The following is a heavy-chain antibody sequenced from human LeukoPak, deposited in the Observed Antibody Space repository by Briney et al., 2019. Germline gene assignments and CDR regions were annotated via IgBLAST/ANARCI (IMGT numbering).Heavy chain of an antibody. CDR2: MSPNSGDT. CDR3: ARGPPNWGYDY. J-gene: IGHJ4*02. CDR1: GYTFTSYD. V-gene: IGHV1-8*01. D-gene: IGHD7-27*01. Sequence: ASVKVSCKASGYTFTSYDFNWVRQATGQRPEWMGWMSPNSGDTGYAQKPQDRVTMTRNTSISTAYMELSSLRSDDTAVYYCARGPPNWGYDYWGPGTLVTVSS.